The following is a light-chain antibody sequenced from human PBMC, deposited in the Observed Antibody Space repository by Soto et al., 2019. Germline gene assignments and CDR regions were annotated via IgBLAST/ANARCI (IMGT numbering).Light chain of an antibody. J-gene: IGKJ2*01. CDR2: DAS. Sequence: DIQMTQSPSTLSASVGDRVTITCRASQSISTSLAWYQQKPGKAPKFLIYDASSLESGVPSRFSGSGSGTEFPRTISSLQPYDFAIYYRQHYNSVYTFGQGTKLEIK. CDR1: QSISTS. V-gene: IGKV1-5*01. CDR3: QHYNSVYT.